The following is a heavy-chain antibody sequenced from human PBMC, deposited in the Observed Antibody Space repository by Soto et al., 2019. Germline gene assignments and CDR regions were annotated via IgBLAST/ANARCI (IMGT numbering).Heavy chain of an antibody. J-gene: IGHJ4*02. V-gene: IGHV3-74*01. CDR3: AKREGNTYGLFH. CDR1: GFSFGSYW. D-gene: IGHD5-18*01. CDR2: IKTDGSST. Sequence: EVQLVESGGGLVQPGGSLRLSCAASGFSFGSYWIHWVRQAPGKGLVWVSRIKTDGSSTDYADSVKGRFTISRDNAKDTLYLQMNSLSAEDTAVYYCAKREGNTYGLFHWGQGTLVNVSS.